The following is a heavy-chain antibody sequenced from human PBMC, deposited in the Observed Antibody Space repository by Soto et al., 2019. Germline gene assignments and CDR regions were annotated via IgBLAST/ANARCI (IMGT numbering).Heavy chain of an antibody. V-gene: IGHV4-30-4*01. CDR3: VKNGRDGYSLAY. J-gene: IGHJ4*02. CDR1: GGSISSGDYY. Sequence: SETLSLTCTVSGGSISSGDYYWSWIRQPPGKGLEWIGYIYYSGSTYYNPSLKSRVTISVDTSKNQFSLKLSSVTAADTAVYYCVKNGRDGYSLAYWGQGTLVTVFS. D-gene: IGHD5-18*01. CDR2: IYYSGST.